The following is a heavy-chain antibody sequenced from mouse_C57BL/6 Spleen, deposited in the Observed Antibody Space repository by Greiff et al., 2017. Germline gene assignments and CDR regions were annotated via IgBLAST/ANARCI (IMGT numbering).Heavy chain of an antibody. CDR3: AREDYGNYYAMDY. CDR1: GYAFTNYL. CDR2: INPGSGGT. D-gene: IGHD2-1*01. J-gene: IGHJ4*01. V-gene: IGHV1-54*01. Sequence: VKLMESGAELVRPGTSVKVSCKASGYAFTNYLIEWVKQRPGQGLEWIGVINPGSGGTNYNEKFKGKATLTADKSSSTAYMQLSSLTSEDSAVYFCAREDYGNYYAMDYWGQGTSVTVSS.